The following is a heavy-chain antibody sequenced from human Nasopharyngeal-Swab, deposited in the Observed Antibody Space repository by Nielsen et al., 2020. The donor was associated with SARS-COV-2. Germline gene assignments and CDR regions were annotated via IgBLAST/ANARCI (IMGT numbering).Heavy chain of an antibody. CDR3: ASIAAAGAPGY. D-gene: IGHD6-13*01. V-gene: IGHV4-39*01. Sequence: RQAPGKGLEWIGSIYYSGSTYYNPSLKSRVTISVDTSKNQFSLKLSSVTAADTAVDYCASIAAAGAPGYWGQGTLVTVSS. J-gene: IGHJ4*02. CDR2: IYYSGST.